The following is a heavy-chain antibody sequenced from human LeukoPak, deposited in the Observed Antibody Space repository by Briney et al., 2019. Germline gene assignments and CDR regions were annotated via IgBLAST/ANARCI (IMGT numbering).Heavy chain of an antibody. V-gene: IGHV3-21*01. Sequence: GGSLRLPCAASGFTFSSYSMNWVRQAPGKGLEWVSSISSSSSYIYYADSVKGRFTISRDNAKNSLYLQMNSLRAEDTAVYYCARGSVGATPDYWGQGTLVTVSS. CDR2: ISSSSSYI. J-gene: IGHJ4*02. D-gene: IGHD1-26*01. CDR1: GFTFSSYS. CDR3: ARGSVGATPDY.